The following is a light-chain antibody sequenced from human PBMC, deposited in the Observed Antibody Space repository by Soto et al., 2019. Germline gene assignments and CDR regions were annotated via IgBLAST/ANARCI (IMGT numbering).Light chain of an antibody. CDR1: QSVATY. V-gene: IGKV1-39*01. J-gene: IGKJ5*01. CDR2: AAS. CDR3: QQSYSTPLIT. Sequence: DIQMTQSPSSLSASVGDSVTITCRASQSVATYMNWYQQKPGKAPRLLIYAASTLQSGVPSRFSGSGSGTAFTLTISSPQPEDFATYYCQQSYSTPLITFGQGTRLESK.